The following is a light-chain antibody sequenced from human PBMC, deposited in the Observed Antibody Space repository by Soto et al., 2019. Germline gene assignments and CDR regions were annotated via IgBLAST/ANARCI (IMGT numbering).Light chain of an antibody. CDR3: QQYSSSPLT. Sequence: EIFLTHSPGTLSLSQWEIATLSCRASQSVTNNYLAWYQHKSGQAPRRVIYGASSRATGIPDRFSASGSGTDFTLTISRLEPEDFAVYYCQQYSSSPLTFGQGTKVDIK. V-gene: IGKV3-20*01. J-gene: IGKJ1*01. CDR2: GAS. CDR1: QSVTNNY.